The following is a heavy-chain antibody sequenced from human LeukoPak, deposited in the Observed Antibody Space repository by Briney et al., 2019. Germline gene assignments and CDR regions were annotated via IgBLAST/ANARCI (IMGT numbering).Heavy chain of an antibody. V-gene: IGHV4-39*07. J-gene: IGHJ3*02. CDR3: ARDIVVVVAATRNDAFDI. Sequence: SETLSLTCTVSGGSISSSSYYWGWIRQPPGKGLEWIGSIYYSGSTYYNPSLKSRVTISVDTSKNQFSLKLSSVTAADTAVYYCARDIVVVVAATRNDAFDIWGQGTMVTVSS. CDR2: IYYSGST. CDR1: GGSISSSSYY. D-gene: IGHD2-15*01.